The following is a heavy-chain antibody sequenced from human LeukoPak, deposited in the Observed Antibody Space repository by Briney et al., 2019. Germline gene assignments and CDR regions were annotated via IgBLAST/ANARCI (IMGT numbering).Heavy chain of an antibody. D-gene: IGHD3-22*01. CDR1: GFTFSNAW. V-gene: IGHV3-15*01. Sequence: KPGGSLRLSCAASGFTFSNAWMSWVRQAPGKGLEGVGRIKSKTDGGTTDYAAPVKGRFTISRDDSKNTLYLQMSSLKTEDTAVYYCTTDQYYYDSSGLNAFDIWGQGTMVTVSS. CDR3: TTDQYYYDSSGLNAFDI. CDR2: IKSKTDGGTT. J-gene: IGHJ3*02.